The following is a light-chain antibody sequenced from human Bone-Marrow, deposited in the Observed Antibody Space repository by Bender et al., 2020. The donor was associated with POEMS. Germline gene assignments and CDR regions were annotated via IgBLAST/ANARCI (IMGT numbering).Light chain of an antibody. J-gene: IGLJ1*01. CDR1: SSDVGSYNL. CDR2: EVS. V-gene: IGLV2-14*02. CDR3: TSYAGTNIYV. Sequence: QSALTQPASVSGSPGQSITISCTGTSSDVGSYNLVSWYQQHPGKAPKLMIYEVSRWPSGVSHRFSGSKSGNTASLTVSGLQAEDEADYYCTSYAGTNIYVFGTGTKVTVL.